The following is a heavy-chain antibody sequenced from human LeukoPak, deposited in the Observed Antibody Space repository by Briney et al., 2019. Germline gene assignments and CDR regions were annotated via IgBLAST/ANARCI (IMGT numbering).Heavy chain of an antibody. CDR3: ARVSPYYDRSGYYVDY. J-gene: IGHJ4*02. CDR1: GGSISSYY. D-gene: IGHD3-22*01. CDR2: IYYSGST. V-gene: IGHV4-59*01. Sequence: SETLSLTCTVSGGSISSYYWSWIRQPPGKGLEWIGYIYYSGSTNYNPSLKSRVTISVDTSKNQFSLKLSSVTAADTAVYYRARVSPYYDRSGYYVDYWGQGTLVTVSS.